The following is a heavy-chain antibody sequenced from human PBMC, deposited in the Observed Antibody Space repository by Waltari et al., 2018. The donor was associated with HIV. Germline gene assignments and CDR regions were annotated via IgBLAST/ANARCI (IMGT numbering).Heavy chain of an antibody. CDR1: RLTFNDDA. D-gene: IGHD3-3*01. J-gene: IGHJ6*02. CDR2: IYSGGST. V-gene: IGHV3-66*02. Sequence: EVQLLESGGGLVQPGGSLRLSCAASRLTFNDDAMSWVRQAPGKGLEWVSVIYSGGSTYYADSVKGRFTISRDNSKNTLYLQMNSLRAEDTAVYYCARGIFGVVYYYGMDVWGQGTTVTVSS. CDR3: ARGIFGVVYYYGMDV.